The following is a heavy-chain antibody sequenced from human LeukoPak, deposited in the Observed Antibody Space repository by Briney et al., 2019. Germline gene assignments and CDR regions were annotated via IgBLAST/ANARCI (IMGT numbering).Heavy chain of an antibody. V-gene: IGHV1-69*05. J-gene: IGHJ4*02. CDR1: GGTFSSYA. D-gene: IGHD5-24*01. CDR3: AGGIDGYNLVDY. Sequence: SVKVSCKASGGTFSSYAISWVQQAPGQGLEWMGGIIPIFGTANYAQKFQGRVTITTDESTSTAYMELSSLRSEDTAVYYCAGGIDGYNLVDYWGQGTLVTVSS. CDR2: IIPIFGTA.